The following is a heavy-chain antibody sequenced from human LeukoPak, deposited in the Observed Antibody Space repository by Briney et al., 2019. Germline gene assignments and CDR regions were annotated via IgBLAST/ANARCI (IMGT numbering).Heavy chain of an antibody. Sequence: AGGSLRLSCAVSGFTVSRNYMRWVRQAPGGGLEWVSIIYSAGETYYSDSVKGRFTISRDNSNNTLYLQMNNLRAEDSAVYFCARDRRFGTALYIWNWGQGTLVAVSS. CDR2: IYSAGET. V-gene: IGHV3-53*01. J-gene: IGHJ4*02. CDR3: ARDRRFGTALYIWN. CDR1: GFTVSRNY. D-gene: IGHD1-1*01.